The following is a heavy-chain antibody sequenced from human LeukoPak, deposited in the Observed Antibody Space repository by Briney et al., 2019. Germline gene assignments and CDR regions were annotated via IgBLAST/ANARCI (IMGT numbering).Heavy chain of an antibody. D-gene: IGHD6-13*01. CDR3: AREIAGVAASDFDY. V-gene: IGHV4-30-4*08. CDR1: GGSISSGDYY. J-gene: IGHJ4*02. Sequence: SETLSLTCTVSGGSISSGDYYWSWIRQPPGKGLEWIGYIYYSGSTYYNPSLKSRVTISVDTSKNQFSLKLSSVTAADTAAYYCAREIAGVAASDFDYWGQGTLVTVSS. CDR2: IYYSGST.